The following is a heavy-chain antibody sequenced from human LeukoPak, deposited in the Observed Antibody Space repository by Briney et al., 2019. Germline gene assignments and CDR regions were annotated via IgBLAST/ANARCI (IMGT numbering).Heavy chain of an antibody. D-gene: IGHD5-12*01. CDR3: ARASWGYQFDS. CDR2: IYNSGRT. V-gene: IGHV3-66*01. J-gene: IGHJ4*02. CDR1: GFTVSTNC. Sequence: PGGSLRLSCTASGFTVSTNCVSWVRQAPGKGLEWVSVIYNSGRTYYAESVKDRFNISRDTSRNTVYLQMNNLRVEDTAMYYCARASWGYQFDSWGQGTLVTVSS.